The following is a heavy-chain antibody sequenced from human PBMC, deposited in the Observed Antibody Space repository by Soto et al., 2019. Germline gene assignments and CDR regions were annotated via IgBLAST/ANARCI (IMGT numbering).Heavy chain of an antibody. CDR3: ARSSGGNFGIIIEGSNWFDP. CDR2: ISAYNGTT. V-gene: IGHV1-18*01. CDR1: GYTFTSYG. J-gene: IGHJ5*02. D-gene: IGHD3-3*01. Sequence: ASVKVSCKASGYTFTSYGISWVRQAPGQGLEWMGWISAYNGTTNYAQKLQGRVTMTRDTSRSTVYMELRSLRSDDTAIYYCARSSGGNFGIIIEGSNWFDPWGQGTLVTVSS.